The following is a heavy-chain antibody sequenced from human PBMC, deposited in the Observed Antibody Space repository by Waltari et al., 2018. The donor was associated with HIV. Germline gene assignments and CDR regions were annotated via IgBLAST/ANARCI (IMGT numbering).Heavy chain of an antibody. V-gene: IGHV3-48*01. CDR3: ARCATPPYYYYYGMDV. CDR2: IDSSSSTI. Sequence: DVQLVESGGDLEQPGGSLRLSCAGSGFTFGRYSMNWVRQAPGKGLEWISHIDSSSSTIYYIDSVKGRFTISRDNAKNSLYLQMNSLRAEDTAVYYCARCATPPYYYYYGMDVWGQGTTVTVSS. J-gene: IGHJ6*02. CDR1: GFTFGRYS.